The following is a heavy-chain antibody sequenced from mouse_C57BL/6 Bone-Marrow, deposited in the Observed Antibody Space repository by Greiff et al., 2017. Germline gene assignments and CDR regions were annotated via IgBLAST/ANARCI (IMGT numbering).Heavy chain of an antibody. CDR1: GYTFTSYD. J-gene: IGHJ1*03. CDR3: ARDYGSSYWYFDV. D-gene: IGHD1-1*01. V-gene: IGHV1-85*01. CDR2: IYPRDGST. Sequence: VMLVESGPELVKPGASVKLSCKASGYTFTSYDINWVKQRPGQGLEWIGWIYPRDGSTKYNEKFKGKATLPVDTASSTAYMELHSLTSEDSAVYFCARDYGSSYWYFDVWGTGTTVTVSS.